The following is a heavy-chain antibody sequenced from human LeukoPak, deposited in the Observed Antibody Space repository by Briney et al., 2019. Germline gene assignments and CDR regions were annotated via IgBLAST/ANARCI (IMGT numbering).Heavy chain of an antibody. CDR2: IYYSGST. D-gene: IGHD3-22*01. CDR1: GGSISSGGYY. J-gene: IGHJ4*02. V-gene: IGHV4-31*03. Sequence: SETLSLTCTVSGGSISSGGYYWSWIRQHPGKGLEWIGYIYYSGSTYYNPSLKSRVTISVDTSKNQFSLKLSSVTAADTAVYYCAGSRAAYYDSSGYYFDYWGQGTLVTVSS. CDR3: AGSRAAYYDSSGYYFDY.